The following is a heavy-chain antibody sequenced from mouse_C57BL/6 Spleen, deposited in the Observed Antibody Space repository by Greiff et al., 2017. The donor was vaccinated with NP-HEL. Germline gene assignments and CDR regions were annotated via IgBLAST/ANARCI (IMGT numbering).Heavy chain of an antibody. J-gene: IGHJ2*01. CDR1: GFTFSDYY. D-gene: IGHD2-1*01. CDR2: INYDGSST. CDR3: ARVSYGTFDY. V-gene: IGHV5-16*01. Sequence: EVKVVESEGGLVQPGSSMKLSCTASGFTFSDYYMAWVRQVPEKGLEWVANINYDGSSTYYLDSLKSRFIISRDNAKNILYLQMSSLKSEDTATYYCARVSYGTFDYWGQGTTLTVSS.